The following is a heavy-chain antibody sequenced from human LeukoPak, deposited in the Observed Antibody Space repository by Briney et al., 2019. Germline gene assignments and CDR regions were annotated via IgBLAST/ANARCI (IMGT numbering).Heavy chain of an antibody. CDR1: GGSISSSSYY. CDR2: IYYSGST. J-gene: IGHJ4*02. Sequence: SETLSLTCTVSGGSISSSSYYWGWIRQPPGKGLEWIGSIYYSGSTYYNPSLKSRVTISVDTSKNQSSLKLNSVTAADTAVYYCARDIAGVFDYWGQGTLVTVSS. V-gene: IGHV4-39*07. CDR3: ARDIAGVFDY. D-gene: IGHD2-15*01.